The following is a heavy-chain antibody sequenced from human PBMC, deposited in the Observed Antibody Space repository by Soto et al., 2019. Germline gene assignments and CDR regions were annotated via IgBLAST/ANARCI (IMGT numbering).Heavy chain of an antibody. CDR1: GVTFGSYG. CDR2: ISYDGSNK. Sequence: SHRLCYGAAGVTFGSYGVRWLRQAPGKGLEWVAVISYDGSNKYYADSVKGRFTISRDNAKNSLYLQMNSLRDEDTAVYYCAREGISGSYYPCFASWGQGTLVTVSS. D-gene: IGHD1-26*01. CDR3: AREGISGSYYPCFAS. J-gene: IGHJ5*01. V-gene: IGHV3-30-3*01.